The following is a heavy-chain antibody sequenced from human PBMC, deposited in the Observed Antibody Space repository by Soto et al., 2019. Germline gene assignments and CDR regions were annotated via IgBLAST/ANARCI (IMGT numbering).Heavy chain of an antibody. J-gene: IGHJ5*02. V-gene: IGHV4-31*03. CDR2: IYYSGST. CDR3: ARDYYGSGSYPNWFDP. D-gene: IGHD3-10*01. Sequence: TSETLSLTCTVSGGSISSGGYYWSWIRQHPGKGLEWIGYIYYSGSTYYNPSLKSRVTISVDTSKNQFSLKLSSVTAADTAVYYCARDYYGSGSYPNWFDPWGPGTLVTVSS. CDR1: GGSISSGGYY.